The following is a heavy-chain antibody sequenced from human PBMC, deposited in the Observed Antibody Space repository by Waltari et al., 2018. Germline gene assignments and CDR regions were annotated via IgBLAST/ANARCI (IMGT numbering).Heavy chain of an antibody. CDR1: GGSFSGYY. V-gene: IGHV4-34*01. D-gene: IGHD4-17*01. Sequence: QVQLQQWGAGLLKPSETLSLTCAVYGGSFSGYYWSWIRQPPGKGLEWIGEINHSGSTNYNPSLKSRVTISVDTSKNQSSLKLSSVTAADTAVYYCARGRTVTPRGAGYYMDVWGKGTTVTISS. J-gene: IGHJ6*03. CDR2: INHSGST. CDR3: ARGRTVTPRGAGYYMDV.